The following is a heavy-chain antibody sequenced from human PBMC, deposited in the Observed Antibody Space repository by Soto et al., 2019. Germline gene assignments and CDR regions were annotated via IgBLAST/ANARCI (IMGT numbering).Heavy chain of an antibody. CDR3: ARGNWQWLGPYYYYYMDV. Sequence: QVQLVQSGAEVKKPGASVKVSCKASGYTFTGYYMHWVRQAPGQGLEWMGWINPNSGGTNYAQKCQGWVTMTRDTSISTAYMELSRLRSDDTAVYYCARGNWQWLGPYYYYYMDVWGKGTTVTVSS. J-gene: IGHJ6*03. D-gene: IGHD6-19*01. V-gene: IGHV1-2*04. CDR1: GYTFTGYY. CDR2: INPNSGGT.